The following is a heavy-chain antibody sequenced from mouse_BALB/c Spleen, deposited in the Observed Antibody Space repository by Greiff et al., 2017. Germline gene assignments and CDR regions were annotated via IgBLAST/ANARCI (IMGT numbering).Heavy chain of an antibody. CDR3: ARVGGNYPWYAMDY. D-gene: IGHD1-1*02. CDR1: GFTFSSYA. CDR2: ISSGGST. J-gene: IGHJ4*01. Sequence: EVKLVESGGGLVKPGGSLKLSCAASGFTFSSYAMSWVRQTPEKRLEWVASISSGGSTYYPDSVKGRFTISRDNARNILYLQMSSLRSEDTAMYYCARVGGNYPWYAMDYWGQGTSVTVSS. V-gene: IGHV5-6-5*01.